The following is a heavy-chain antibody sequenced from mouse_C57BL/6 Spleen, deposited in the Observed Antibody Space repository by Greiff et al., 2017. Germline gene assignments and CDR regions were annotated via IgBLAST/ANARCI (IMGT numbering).Heavy chain of an antibody. D-gene: IGHD1-1*01. V-gene: IGHV1-15*01. CDR1: GYTFTDYE. CDR2: IDPETGGT. J-gene: IGHJ2*01. Sequence: QVQLQQSGAELVRPGASVTLSCKASGYTFTDYEMHWVKQTPVHGLEWIGAIDPETGGTAYNQKFKGKAILTADKSSSTAYMELRSLTSEDSAVYYCTRGGYYGSSLGLDYWGQGTTLTVSS. CDR3: TRGGYYGSSLGLDY.